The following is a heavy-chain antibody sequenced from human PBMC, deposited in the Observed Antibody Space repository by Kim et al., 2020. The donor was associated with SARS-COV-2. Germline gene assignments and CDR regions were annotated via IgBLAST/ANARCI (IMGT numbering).Heavy chain of an antibody. CDR2: ISYDGSNK. J-gene: IGHJ4*02. Sequence: GGSLRLSCAASGFTFSSYAMHWVRQAPGKGLEWVAVISYDGSNKYYAVSVKGRFTISRDNSKNTLYLQMNSLRAEEKAAYYCATVGVRGVITLFDSWGQG. CDR3: ATVGVRGVITLFDS. V-gene: IGHV3-30*04. D-gene: IGHD3-10*01. CDR1: GFTFSSYA.